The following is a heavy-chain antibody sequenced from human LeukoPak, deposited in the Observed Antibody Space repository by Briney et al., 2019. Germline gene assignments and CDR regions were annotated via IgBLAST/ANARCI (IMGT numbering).Heavy chain of an antibody. J-gene: IGHJ4*02. CDR3: PRDFDMGITPGDDFDF. Sequence: PGGSLRLSCAASGFSFSKYWMHWVRQTPGEGLVWVSRIKEDGTYTSYADSVKGRFTIFRDNARNTVFLQMNSLRAEDTAVYYCPRDFDMGITPGDDFDFWGQGTLVTVSS. CDR2: IKEDGTYT. V-gene: IGHV3-74*01. D-gene: IGHD3-9*01. CDR1: GFSFSKYW.